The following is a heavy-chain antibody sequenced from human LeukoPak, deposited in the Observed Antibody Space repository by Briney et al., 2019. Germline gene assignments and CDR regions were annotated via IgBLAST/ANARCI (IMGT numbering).Heavy chain of an antibody. D-gene: IGHD1-26*01. CDR3: AKNIVGALRGGAFDI. CDR1: GFIFSSYG. CDR2: IRYDGSNT. V-gene: IGHV3-30*02. J-gene: IGHJ3*02. Sequence: PGGSLRLSCAASGFIFSSYGMHWVRQAPGKGLEWVAFIRYDGSNTYYADSVKGRFTISRDNSKNTLYLQMNSLRAEDTAVYYCAKNIVGALRGGAFDIWGQGTMVTVSS.